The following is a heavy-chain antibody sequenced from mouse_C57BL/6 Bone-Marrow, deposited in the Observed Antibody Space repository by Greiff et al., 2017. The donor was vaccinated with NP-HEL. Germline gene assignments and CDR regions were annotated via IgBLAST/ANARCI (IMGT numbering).Heavy chain of an antibody. CDR2: IYPGSGST. V-gene: IGHV1-55*01. CDR1: GYTFTSYW. Sequence: VQLQQSGAELVKPGASVKMSCKASGYTFTSYWITWVKQRPGQGLEWIGDIYPGSGSTNYNEKFKSKATLTVDTSSSTAYMQLSSLTSEDSAVYYCAVPYYSKRAWFAYWGQGTLVTVSA. J-gene: IGHJ3*01. CDR3: AVPYYSKRAWFAY. D-gene: IGHD2-5*01.